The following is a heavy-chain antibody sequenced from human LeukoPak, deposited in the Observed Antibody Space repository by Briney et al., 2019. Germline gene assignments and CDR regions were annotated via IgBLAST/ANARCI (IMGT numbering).Heavy chain of an antibody. D-gene: IGHD3-10*01. CDR2: ISRGDSQT. Sequence: GESLKISFQASGYTFTDYWIGWVRQMPGKGLEWMGIISRGDSQTKYSPSFQGQVTISVDKSINTAYLHWSSLKASDTSMYYCARATVIGVIDSWGQGTLVTVSS. J-gene: IGHJ4*02. CDR3: ARATVIGVIDS. CDR1: GYTFTDYW. V-gene: IGHV5-51*01.